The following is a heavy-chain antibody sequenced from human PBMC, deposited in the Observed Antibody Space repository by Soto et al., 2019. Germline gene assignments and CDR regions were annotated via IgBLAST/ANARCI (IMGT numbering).Heavy chain of an antibody. D-gene: IGHD5-18*01. CDR1: GYTFTSYY. V-gene: IGHV1-46*01. Sequence: GVSVKVSCKASGYTFTSYYIHWVRQAPGQGLEWMGIFNPTGDTASYAQKLQGRVTMTRDTSTGTAYMELGSLRSEDTAVYYCARGGRIVDTGIGYYYYHAMDVWGQGTTVTVSS. CDR3: ARGGRIVDTGIGYYYYHAMDV. CDR2: FNPTGDTA. J-gene: IGHJ6*02.